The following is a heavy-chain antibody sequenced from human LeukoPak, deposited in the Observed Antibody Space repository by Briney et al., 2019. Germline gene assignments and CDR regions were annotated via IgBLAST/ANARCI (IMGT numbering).Heavy chain of an antibody. CDR2: ISGGGST. V-gene: IGHV3-23*01. J-gene: IGHJ4*02. CDR3: AKDSLTTDRDSPFDY. Sequence: PGGSLRLSCAASGLTSIRYAMSWVRQAPGKGLEWVSSISGGGSTFYADSVKGRFTISRDTSRNTLYLQMNNLRAEDTAVYFCAKDSLTTDRDSPFDYWGQGTLVTVSS. CDR1: GLTSIRYA. D-gene: IGHD2-21*02.